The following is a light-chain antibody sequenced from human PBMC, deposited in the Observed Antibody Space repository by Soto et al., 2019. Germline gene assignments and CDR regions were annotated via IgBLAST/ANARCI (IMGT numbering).Light chain of an antibody. V-gene: IGLV2-8*01. J-gene: IGLJ3*02. CDR2: DVG. CDR3: RSYGGNGVNENLVV. Sequence: QSALTQPPSASGSPGQSVTISCTGTSTDVGGYNFVSWYQQHPGKAPKLILYDVGNRPSGVPDRFSGSKSGDTASLTVSGLLPDDEAHYYCRSYGGNGVNENLVVFGGGTKLTVL. CDR1: STDVGGYNF.